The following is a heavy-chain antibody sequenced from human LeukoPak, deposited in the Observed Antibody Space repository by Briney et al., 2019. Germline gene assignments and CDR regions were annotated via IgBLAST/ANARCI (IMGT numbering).Heavy chain of an antibody. D-gene: IGHD6-13*01. CDR1: GFTFSSYA. Sequence: GGPLRLSCAASGFTFSSYAMHWVRQAPGKGLEWVAVISYDGSNKYYADSVKGRFTISRDNSKNTLYLQMNSLRAEDTAVYYCARDPAGIAAAVFDYWGQGTLVTVSS. CDR2: ISYDGSNK. V-gene: IGHV3-30*04. CDR3: ARDPAGIAAAVFDY. J-gene: IGHJ4*02.